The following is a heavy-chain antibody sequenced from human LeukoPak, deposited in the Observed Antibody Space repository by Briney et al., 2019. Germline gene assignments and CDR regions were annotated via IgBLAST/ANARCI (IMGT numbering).Heavy chain of an antibody. Sequence: SETLSLTCTVSGGSISSGGYYWSWIRQHPGKGLEWIGCIYYSGSTNYNPSLKSRVTISVDTSKNQFSLKLSSVTAADTAVYYCARGPPITMVRGVIIRRTDPRHNFDYWGQGTLVTVSS. CDR2: IYYSGST. J-gene: IGHJ4*02. CDR1: GGSISSGGYY. CDR3: ARGPPITMVRGVIIRRTDPRHNFDY. D-gene: IGHD3-10*01. V-gene: IGHV4-31*03.